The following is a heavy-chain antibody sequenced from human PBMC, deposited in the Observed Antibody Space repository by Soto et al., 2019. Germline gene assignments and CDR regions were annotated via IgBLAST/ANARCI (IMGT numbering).Heavy chain of an antibody. Sequence: PVWSLRLSCAASGFTFSSYAMHWVRQAPGKGLEWVAVISYDGSNKYYADSVKGRFTISRDNSKNTLYLQMNSLRAEDTAVYYCARVKGGDNFEQESPKDYYYGMDVWGQGTTVTVS. CDR1: GFTFSSYA. V-gene: IGHV3-30-3*01. J-gene: IGHJ6*02. CDR3: ARVKGGDNFEQESPKDYYYGMDV. CDR2: ISYDGSNK. D-gene: IGHD3-9*01.